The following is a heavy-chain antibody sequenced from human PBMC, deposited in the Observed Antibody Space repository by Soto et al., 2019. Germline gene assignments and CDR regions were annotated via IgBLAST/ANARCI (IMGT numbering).Heavy chain of an antibody. CDR3: ATQGFGVLHGLVDV. J-gene: IGHJ6*02. CDR2: ISYSGYT. Sequence: QVQLQESGPGLVKPSETLSLTCTVSGGSISSISNHYCSWIRLPPGKGLEWIGYISYSGYTSYNPPLKSRVIISVDPPKNLFSLNLTSVTAADTAVYYCATQGFGVLHGLVDVWGRGTTVTVSS. D-gene: IGHD3-10*01. V-gene: IGHV4-61*01. CDR1: GGSISSISNHY.